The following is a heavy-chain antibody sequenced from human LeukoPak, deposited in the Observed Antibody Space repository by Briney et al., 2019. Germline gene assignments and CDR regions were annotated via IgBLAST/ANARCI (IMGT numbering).Heavy chain of an antibody. CDR3: ARGRAGNYYNHNDY. Sequence: SGGSLRLSCAASGLTFSSYSMNWVRQAPGKGLVWVSRINGDGSITAYADSVKGRFTISRDNAKNTLYLQMNSLRAEDTAVYYCARGRAGNYYNHNDYWGQGTLVTVSS. CDR2: INGDGSIT. D-gene: IGHD3-10*01. J-gene: IGHJ4*02. V-gene: IGHV3-74*01. CDR1: GLTFSSYS.